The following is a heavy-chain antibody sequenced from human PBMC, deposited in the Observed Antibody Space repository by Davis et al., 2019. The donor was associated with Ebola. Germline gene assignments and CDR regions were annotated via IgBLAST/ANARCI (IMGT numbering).Heavy chain of an antibody. CDR2: IYYSGST. CDR1: GGSISSYY. Sequence: MPSETLSLTCTVSGGSISSYYWSWIRQHPGKGLEWIGYIYYSGSTYYNPSLKSRTTISVDTSKNQFSLQLTSVTAADTAIYYCARRPTVNWFDPWGQGTLVTVSS. CDR3: ARRPTVNWFDP. V-gene: IGHV4-59*08. D-gene: IGHD4-17*01. J-gene: IGHJ5*02.